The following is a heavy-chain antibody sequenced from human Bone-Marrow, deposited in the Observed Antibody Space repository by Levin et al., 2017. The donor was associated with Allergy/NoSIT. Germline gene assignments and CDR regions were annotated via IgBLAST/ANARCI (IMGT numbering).Heavy chain of an antibody. Sequence: GESLKISCAASGFSFSAYAMVWVRQAHRKGLECVSAISGGGTSTYYADSVKGRFTISRDNSKNTLYLQMNSLGAEDTAIYYCAKSYGDYPTYYAMDVWGQGTTVTVSS. V-gene: IGHV3-23*01. CDR2: ISGGGTST. J-gene: IGHJ6*02. CDR1: GFSFSAYA. CDR3: AKSYGDYPTYYAMDV. D-gene: IGHD4-17*01.